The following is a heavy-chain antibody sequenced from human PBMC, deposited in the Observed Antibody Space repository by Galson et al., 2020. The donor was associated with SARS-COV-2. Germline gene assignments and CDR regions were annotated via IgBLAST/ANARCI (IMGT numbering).Heavy chain of an antibody. V-gene: IGHV3-30*04. CDR2: ISYDGTNK. Sequence: GESLKISCAASGFTFSSYAMHWVRQAPGKGLEWVAGISYDGTNKYYADSVKGRFTISRDNSKNTLYLLMSSLRAKDLAMYYCARDPYGSSPYFDYWGQGTLVTVSS. CDR3: ARDPYGSSPYFDY. J-gene: IGHJ4*02. D-gene: IGHD6-13*01. CDR1: GFTFSSYA.